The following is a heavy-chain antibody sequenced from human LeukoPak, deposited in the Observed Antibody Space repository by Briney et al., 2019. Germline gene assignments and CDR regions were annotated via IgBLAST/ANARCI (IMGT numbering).Heavy chain of an antibody. CDR2: IIPIFGTA. CDR3: ARGNDGSGSPSYYFYYVDV. Sequence: SVKVSCKASGGTFSSYTISWVRQAPGQGLEWMGGIIPIFGTANYAQRFQGRVTITADESTSTAYMELSSLRSEDTAVYYCARGNDGSGSPSYYFYYVDVWGKGTTVTISS. D-gene: IGHD3-10*01. CDR1: GGTFSSYT. V-gene: IGHV1-69*13. J-gene: IGHJ6*03.